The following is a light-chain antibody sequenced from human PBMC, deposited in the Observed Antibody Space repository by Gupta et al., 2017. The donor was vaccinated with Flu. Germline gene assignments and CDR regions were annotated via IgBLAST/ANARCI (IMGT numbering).Light chain of an antibody. CDR1: RSNIGSNT. Sequence: QSVLTQPPSASGTPGPRVTISCSGSRSNIGSNTVNWYQQLPGTAPKLLIYSNDQRPSGVSDRFSAPKSATSASLAISGLQSEDEADYHCAAWDDGLNGVLFGGGTKVTVL. J-gene: IGLJ2*01. CDR3: AAWDDGLNGVL. V-gene: IGLV1-44*01. CDR2: SND.